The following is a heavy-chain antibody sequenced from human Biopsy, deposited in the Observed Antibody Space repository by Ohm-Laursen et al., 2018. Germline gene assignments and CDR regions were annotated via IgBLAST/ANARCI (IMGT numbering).Heavy chain of an antibody. D-gene: IGHD4-23*01. CDR3: ARGSNDFGGLYFPR. Sequence: SETLSLTCPVSGGSISNNNYYWGWIRQPPGKGLEWIGHISYTGYTSYNASLKGRVTISVDTSRNHFSLRLSSLTAADTAVYYCARGSNDFGGLYFPRWGQGTLLTVSS. CDR2: ISYTGYT. CDR1: GGSISNNNYY. V-gene: IGHV4-61*03. J-gene: IGHJ4*02.